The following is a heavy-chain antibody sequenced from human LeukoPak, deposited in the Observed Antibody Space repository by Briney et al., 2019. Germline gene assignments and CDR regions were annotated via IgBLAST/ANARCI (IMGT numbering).Heavy chain of an antibody. V-gene: IGHV3-30*02. D-gene: IGHD1-26*01. J-gene: IGHJ4*02. Sequence: GGSLRLSCAASGFIFSNYGMHWARQAPGKGLEWVAFIRYDGSNKDYAESVKGRFTTSRDNTKNTLYLQVNTLRPEDTAVYYCAKGWDYYVDYWGQGTLVTVSS. CDR2: IRYDGSNK. CDR1: GFIFSNYG. CDR3: AKGWDYYVDY.